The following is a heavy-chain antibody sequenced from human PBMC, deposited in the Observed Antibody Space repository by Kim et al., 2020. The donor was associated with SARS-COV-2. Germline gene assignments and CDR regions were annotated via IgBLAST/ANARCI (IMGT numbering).Heavy chain of an antibody. CDR2: INHSGNT. CDR1: GGSFSGYY. D-gene: IGHD3-10*01. J-gene: IGHJ5*02. CDR3: ARGGVTMVRGAHNWFDP. V-gene: IGHV4-34*01. Sequence: SETLSLTCAVYGGSFSGYYWSWIRQPPGKGLEWIGEINHSGNTNYNPSLKSRVTISVDTSKNQFSLKLSSVTAADTAVYYCARGGVTMVRGAHNWFDPWGQGTLVTVSS.